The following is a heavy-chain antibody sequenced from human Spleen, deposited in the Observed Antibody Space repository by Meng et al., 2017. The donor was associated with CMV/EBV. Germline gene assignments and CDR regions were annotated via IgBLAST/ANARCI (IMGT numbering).Heavy chain of an antibody. CDR2: IYYRGTT. J-gene: IGHJ4*02. V-gene: IGHV4-59*02. D-gene: IGHD3-3*01. CDR1: GASVTYYY. CDR3: ARGNYDFWSGYVTHLDY. Sequence: SETLSLTCSVSGASVTYYYWSWIRQPPGKGLEWIGYIYYRGTTNYNPSLKSRVPMSVDTSENQFSLKLSSVTAADTAVYYCARGNYDFWSGYVTHLDYWGQGTLVTVSS.